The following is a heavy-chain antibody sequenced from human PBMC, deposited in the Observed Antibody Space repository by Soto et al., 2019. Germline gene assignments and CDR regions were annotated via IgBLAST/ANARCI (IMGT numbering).Heavy chain of an antibody. Sequence: ASVKVSCKASGYTFTGYYVHWVRQALGQGLEWMGWINPNSGDTYLAQRFQGRVTMNRDTSIGTAYMELRGLTSDDTAEYYCAKAGAIVEPGTTVSLYNAMDVWGQGTTVTVSS. J-gene: IGHJ6*02. CDR1: GYTFTGYY. CDR2: INPNSGDT. V-gene: IGHV1-2*02. D-gene: IGHD1-7*01. CDR3: AKAGAIVEPGTTVSLYNAMDV.